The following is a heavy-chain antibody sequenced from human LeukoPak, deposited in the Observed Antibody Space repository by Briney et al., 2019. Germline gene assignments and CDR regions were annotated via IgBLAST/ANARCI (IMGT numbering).Heavy chain of an antibody. CDR2: MSYSGGT. V-gene: IGHV4-39*01. D-gene: IGHD3-9*01. CDR3: ARHRRNYDILTGYYAGPLDI. J-gene: IGHJ3*02. Sequence: SETLSLTCTVSGGSITSSSYYWGWIRQPRGKGLEWIGSMSYSGGTYYNPSLKSRLTISLHTSKNQFSLRLSSVTAADTAVYYCARHRRNYDILTGYYAGPLDIWGQGTKVTVSS. CDR1: GGSITSSSYY.